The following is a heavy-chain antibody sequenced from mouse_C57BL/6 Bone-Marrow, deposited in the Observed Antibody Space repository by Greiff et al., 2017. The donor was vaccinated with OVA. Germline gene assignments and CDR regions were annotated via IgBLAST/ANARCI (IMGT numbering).Heavy chain of an antibody. V-gene: IGHV2-5*01. Sequence: QVQLQQSGPGLVQPSQSLSITCTVSGFSLTSYGVHWVRQSPGKGLEWLGVIWRGGSTDYNAAFMSRLSITKDNSKSQVFFKMNSLQADVTAIYYCAKEGSYYLTWFAYWGQGTLVTVSA. J-gene: IGHJ3*01. D-gene: IGHD2-12*01. CDR3: AKEGSYYLTWFAY. CDR2: IWRGGST. CDR1: GFSLTSYG.